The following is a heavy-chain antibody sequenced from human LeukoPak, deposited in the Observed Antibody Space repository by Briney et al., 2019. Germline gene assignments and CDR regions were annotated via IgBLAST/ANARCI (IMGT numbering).Heavy chain of an antibody. CDR2: IYYSGST. J-gene: IGHJ6*02. D-gene: IGHD3-3*01. V-gene: IGHV4-59*01. CDR3: AGLRFLEWANYYYYGMDV. CDR1: GGSISSYY. Sequence: SETLSLTCTVSGGSISSYYWSWIRQPPGKGLEWIGYIYYSGSTNYNPSLKSRVTISVDTSKNQFSLKLSSVTAADTAVYYCAGLRFLEWANYYYYGMDVWGQGTTVTVSS.